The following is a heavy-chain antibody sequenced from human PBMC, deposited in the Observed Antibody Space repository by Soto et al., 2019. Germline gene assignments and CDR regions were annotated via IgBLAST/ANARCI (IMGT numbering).Heavy chain of an antibody. CDR1: GGTFSSYA. CDR2: IIPIFGTA. V-gene: IGHV1-69*13. Sequence: GASVKVSCKASGGTFSSYAISWVRQAPGQGLEWMGGIIPIFGTANYAQKFQGRVTITADESTSTAYMELSSLRSEDTAVYYCARARGYSSSWYVAFDIWGQGTMVTVSS. CDR3: ARARGYSSSWYVAFDI. D-gene: IGHD6-13*01. J-gene: IGHJ3*02.